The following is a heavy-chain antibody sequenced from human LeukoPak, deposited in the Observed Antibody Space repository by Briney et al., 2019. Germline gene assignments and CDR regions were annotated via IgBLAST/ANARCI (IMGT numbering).Heavy chain of an antibody. CDR3: AKLAYCTTTNSHDYFDK. J-gene: IGHJ4*02. CDR1: GFTFRSYG. V-gene: IGHV3-23*01. D-gene: IGHD2/OR15-2a*01. CDR2: ISGGGGYI. Sequence: GGSLRLSCAASGFTFRSYGISWVRQAPGKGLEWVSTISGGGGYIYYADSVKGRFTISRDNSKNTMYLQLNSLRAEDTAVYYCAKLAYCTTTNSHDYFDKWGQGTLVTVSS.